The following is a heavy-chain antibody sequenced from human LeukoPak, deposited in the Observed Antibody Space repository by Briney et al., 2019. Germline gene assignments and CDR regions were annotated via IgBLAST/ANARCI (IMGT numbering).Heavy chain of an antibody. CDR2: ISSSSSTI. J-gene: IGHJ4*02. CDR3: ARAITYSSGGY. D-gene: IGHD6-25*01. Sequence: HPGGSLRLSCAASGFTFSSYSMNWVRQAPGKGLEWVSYISSSSSTIYYADSVKGRFTISRDNAKNSLYLQRNSLRAEDTAVYYCARAITYSSGGYWGQGTLVTVSS. CDR1: GFTFSSYS. V-gene: IGHV3-48*01.